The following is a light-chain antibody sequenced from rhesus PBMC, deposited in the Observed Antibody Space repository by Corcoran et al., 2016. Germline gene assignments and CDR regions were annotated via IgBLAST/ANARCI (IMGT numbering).Light chain of an antibody. J-gene: IGKJ1*01. CDR3: QQESNWPRT. CDR2: GAS. V-gene: IGKV3-35*01. Sequence: EIVMTQSPATLSLSPGERATLSCRASQSVSRNLAWYQQKPGQAPRPPICGASNRATGIPDRFSGSGSGTDCTLTISSLEPEDVGVYYCQQESNWPRTFGQGTKVEIK. CDR1: QSVSRN.